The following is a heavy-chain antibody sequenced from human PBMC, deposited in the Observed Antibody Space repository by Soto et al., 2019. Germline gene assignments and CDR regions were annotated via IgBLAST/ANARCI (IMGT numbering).Heavy chain of an antibody. CDR2: IGGGGDT. V-gene: IGHV3-13*01. Sequence: GGSLRLSCAASGFTFSSFDMHWVRQATGKGLEWVSGIGGGGDTYYPGSVKGRFTISRENAKNSLYLQMNSLRAGDTAVYYCVSGRPTHWYSWGQGTLVTVSS. CDR3: VSGRPTHWYS. CDR1: GFTFSSFD. D-gene: IGHD1-20*01. J-gene: IGHJ5*02.